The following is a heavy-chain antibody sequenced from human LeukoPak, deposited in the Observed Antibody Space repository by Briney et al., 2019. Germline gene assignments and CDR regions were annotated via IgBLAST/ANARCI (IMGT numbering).Heavy chain of an antibody. J-gene: IGHJ4*02. V-gene: IGHV3-30*03. CDR1: GFTFSSYW. CDR2: ISYDGNNK. D-gene: IGHD3-9*01. Sequence: GGSLRLSCAAAGFTFSSYWMHWVRQAPGKGLEWVAIISYDGNNKYYVDSVKGRFTISRDNSKDTLYLQMNSLRTEDTAVYYCARERSDWSFDYWGQGTLVTVSS. CDR3: ARERSDWSFDY.